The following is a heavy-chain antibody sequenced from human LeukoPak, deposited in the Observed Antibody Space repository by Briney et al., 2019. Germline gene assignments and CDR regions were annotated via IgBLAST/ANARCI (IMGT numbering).Heavy chain of an antibody. Sequence: SETLSLTCTVSGGSISSYYWSWIRQPPGKGLEWIGYIYYSGSTNYNPSLKSRVTISVDTSKNQYSLKLSSVTAADTAVYYCARSVVPAAMLNWFDPWGQGTLVTVSS. CDR2: IYYSGST. CDR1: GGSISSYY. D-gene: IGHD2-2*01. CDR3: ARSVVPAAMLNWFDP. V-gene: IGHV4-59*01. J-gene: IGHJ5*02.